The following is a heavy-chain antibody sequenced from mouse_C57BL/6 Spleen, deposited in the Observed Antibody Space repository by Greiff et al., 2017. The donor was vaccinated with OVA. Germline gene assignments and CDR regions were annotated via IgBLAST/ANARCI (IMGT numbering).Heavy chain of an antibody. CDR3: AREKVYYDYPFAY. CDR1: GYTFTSYW. CDR2: INPSNGGT. J-gene: IGHJ3*01. D-gene: IGHD2-4*01. Sequence: QVQLQQPGTELVKPGASVKLSCKASGYTFTSYWMHWVKQRPGQGLEWIGNINPSNGGTNYNEKFKSKATLTVEKSSSTAYMQLSSLTSEDSAVYYCAREKVYYDYPFAYWGQGTLVTVSA. V-gene: IGHV1-53*01.